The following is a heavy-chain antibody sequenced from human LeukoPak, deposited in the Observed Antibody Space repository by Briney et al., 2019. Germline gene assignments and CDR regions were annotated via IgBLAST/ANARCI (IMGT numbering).Heavy chain of an antibody. CDR2: ISSNGGST. Sequence: GGSLRLSCAASGITFSSYSMNWVRQAPGKGLEYVSAISSNGGSTYYANSVKGRFTISRDNSKNTLYLQMGSLRAEDMAVYYCARDLGDYGPTFDYWGQGTLVTVSS. V-gene: IGHV3-64*01. D-gene: IGHD4-17*01. J-gene: IGHJ4*02. CDR3: ARDLGDYGPTFDY. CDR1: GITFSSYS.